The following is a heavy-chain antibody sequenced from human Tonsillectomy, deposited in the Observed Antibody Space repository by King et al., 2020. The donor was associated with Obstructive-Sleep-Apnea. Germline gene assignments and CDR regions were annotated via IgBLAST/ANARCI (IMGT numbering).Heavy chain of an antibody. CDR1: GDSISSSSYY. CDR3: AREQFVSHVVAAPFDY. J-gene: IGHJ4*02. V-gene: IGHV4-39*07. D-gene: IGHD2-15*01. Sequence: LQLQESGPGLVKPSETLSLTCTVSGDSISSSSYYWGWIRQPPGMGLEWIGGISYSGSTYYNPSLKSRVTISVDTSKNQFSLTLSSVTAADTAVYYCAREQFVSHVVAAPFDYWGQGTLVTVSS. CDR2: ISYSGST.